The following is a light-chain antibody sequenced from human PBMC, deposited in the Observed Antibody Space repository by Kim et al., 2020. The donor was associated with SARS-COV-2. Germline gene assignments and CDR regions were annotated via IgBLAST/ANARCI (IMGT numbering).Light chain of an antibody. CDR1: PSLLHRVGYNY. J-gene: IGKJ4*01. CDR2: LGS. V-gene: IGKV2-28*01. CDR3: MRALQTPLT. Sequence: PASISCRSSPSLLHRVGYNYLGWYLHRPRQRLQLLIYLGSNRGSGVPHRCRGGGARTEFTLKISGVEGQNVGIYYCMRALQTPLTFGGGTKVDIQ.